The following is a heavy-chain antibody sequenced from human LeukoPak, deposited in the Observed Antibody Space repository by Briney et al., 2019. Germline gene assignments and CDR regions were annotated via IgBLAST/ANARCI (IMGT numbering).Heavy chain of an antibody. CDR2: IYSGGST. Sequence: PGGSLRLSCAASGFTVSSNYMSWVRQAPGKGLEWVSVIYSGGSTYYADSVKGRFTISRDNSKNTLYLQMNSLRVEDTAVYYCAKDEGDYGGSLDYWGQGALVTVSS. J-gene: IGHJ4*02. CDR1: GFTVSSNY. V-gene: IGHV3-53*01. D-gene: IGHD4-23*01. CDR3: AKDEGDYGGSLDY.